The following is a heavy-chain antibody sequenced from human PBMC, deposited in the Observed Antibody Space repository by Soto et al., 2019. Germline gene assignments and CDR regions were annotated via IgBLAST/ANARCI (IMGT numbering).Heavy chain of an antibody. D-gene: IGHD2-21*01. CDR3: ARDRVMRGNSYYYGMDV. V-gene: IGHV1-69*12. J-gene: IGHJ6*02. CDR1: GGTFNSFA. Sequence: QVLLVQSGAEVKKPGSSMKVSCKTSGGTFNSFAISWVRLVPGQGLEWMGVIIPGFASPTYAQTLQGRVSITADESTTTGYMELSSLRSEDTAVYYCARDRVMRGNSYYYGMDVWGQGTTVTVSS. CDR2: IIPGFASP.